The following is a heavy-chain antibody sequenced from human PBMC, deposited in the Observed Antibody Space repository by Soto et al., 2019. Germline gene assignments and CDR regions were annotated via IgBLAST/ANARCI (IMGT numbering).Heavy chain of an antibody. Sequence: QVQLEQSGAEVKTPESSVKVSCKAPGGTFSTYAISWVRQAPGQGLEWMGGIIPMFGTANYAQRFQDRVTITADESTNTVYMALISLRSEDTAVYFCASGIQLWLRRINNGYSGWGQGTLVTVSS. CDR2: IIPMFGTA. CDR1: GGTFSTYA. D-gene: IGHD5-18*01. J-gene: IGHJ4*02. V-gene: IGHV1-69*12. CDR3: ASGIQLWLRRINNGYSG.